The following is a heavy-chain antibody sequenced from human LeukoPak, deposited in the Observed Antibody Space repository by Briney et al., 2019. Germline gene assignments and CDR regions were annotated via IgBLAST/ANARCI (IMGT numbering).Heavy chain of an antibody. CDR1: GFTVSSNY. CDR3: ASNIRSGRYFDP. CDR2: IYSGGST. Sequence: GGSLRLSCAASGFTVSSNYMSWVRQAPGNGLEWVSVIYSGGSTYYADSVKGRFTISRDNSKNTLYLQMNSLRAEDTAVYYCASNIRSGRYFDPWGQGTLVTVSS. J-gene: IGHJ5*02. D-gene: IGHD1-26*01. V-gene: IGHV3-66*01.